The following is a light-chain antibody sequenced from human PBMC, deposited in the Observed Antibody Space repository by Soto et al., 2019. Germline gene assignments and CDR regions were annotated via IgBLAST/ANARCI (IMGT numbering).Light chain of an antibody. CDR2: AAS. J-gene: IGKJ2*01. CDR1: QSIGIY. CDR3: QQSYSSSSYT. V-gene: IGKV1-39*01. Sequence: DIPLTQSPSSLSASVGDRVTITCRASQSIGIYLNWYQQKPGKAPRLLINAASSLQSGVPSRFSGSGSGTGFTLTISSLQPEDFATYYCQQSYSSSSYTFGQGTKLEIK.